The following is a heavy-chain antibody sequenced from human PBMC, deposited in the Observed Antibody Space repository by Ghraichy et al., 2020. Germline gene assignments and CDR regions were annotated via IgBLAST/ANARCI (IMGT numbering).Heavy chain of an antibody. V-gene: IGHV3-23*01. CDR3: AKANWGHFDY. CDR2: ISGSGGST. Sequence: GESLNISCAASGFTFSSYAMSWVRQAPGKGLEWVSSISGSGGSTYYADSVKGRFTISRDNSKNTLYLQMNSLRAEDTAVYYCAKANWGHFDYWGQGTLVTVFS. D-gene: IGHD7-27*01. J-gene: IGHJ4*02. CDR1: GFTFSSYA.